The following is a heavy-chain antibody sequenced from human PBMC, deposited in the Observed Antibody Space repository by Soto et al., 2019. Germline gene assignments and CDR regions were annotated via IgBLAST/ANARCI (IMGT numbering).Heavy chain of an antibody. Sequence: GGSLRLSCAASGFTFSSYAMTWVRQAQGKGREWVAAISGSGGSTYYADSVKGRFTISRENSKNTLYLQMNSLRAEDTAVYYCARDGDYYDFWSGYAGYYYFYGMDVWGQGTTVTVSS. D-gene: IGHD3-3*01. CDR2: ISGSGGST. CDR3: ARDGDYYDFWSGYAGYYYFYGMDV. J-gene: IGHJ6*02. CDR1: GFTFSSYA. V-gene: IGHV3-23*01.